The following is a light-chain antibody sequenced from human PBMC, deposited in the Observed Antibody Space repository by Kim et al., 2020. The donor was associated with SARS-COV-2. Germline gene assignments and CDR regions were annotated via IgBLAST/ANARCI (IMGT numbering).Light chain of an antibody. J-gene: IGLJ1*01. CDR1: SLRSYY. CDR2: GKN. V-gene: IGLV3-19*01. Sequence: SSELTQDPAVSVALGHTVRITCQGDSLRSYYASWYQQKPGQAPVLVIYGKNNRPSGIPDRFSGSSSGNTASLTITGAQAEDEADYYCNSRDSSGNHYVFG. CDR3: NSRDSSGNHYV.